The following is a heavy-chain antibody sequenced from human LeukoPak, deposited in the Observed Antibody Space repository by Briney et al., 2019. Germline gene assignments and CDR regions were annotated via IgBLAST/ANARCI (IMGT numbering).Heavy chain of an antibody. D-gene: IGHD1-26*01. Sequence: PSETLSLTCTVSGGSISSYYWSWIRQPAGKGLEWIGSIYYSGSTYYNPSLKSRVTISVDTSKNQFSLKLSSVTAADTAVYYCARGVGATPVDAFDIWGQGTMVTVSS. CDR2: IYYSGST. J-gene: IGHJ3*02. V-gene: IGHV4-4*07. CDR1: GGSISSYY. CDR3: ARGVGATPVDAFDI.